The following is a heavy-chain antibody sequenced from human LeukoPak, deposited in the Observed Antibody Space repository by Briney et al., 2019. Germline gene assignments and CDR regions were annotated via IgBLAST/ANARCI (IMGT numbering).Heavy chain of an antibody. CDR1: GGTFGSYA. J-gene: IGHJ2*01. CDR2: IIPIFGIA. V-gene: IGHV1-69*04. Sequence: SVKVSCKASGGTFGSYAISWVRQAPGQGLEWMGRIIPIFGIANYAQKFQGRVTITADKSTSTAYMELSSLRSEDTAVYYCARVEIAARLGWYFDLWGRGTLVTVSS. D-gene: IGHD6-6*01. CDR3: ARVEIAARLGWYFDL.